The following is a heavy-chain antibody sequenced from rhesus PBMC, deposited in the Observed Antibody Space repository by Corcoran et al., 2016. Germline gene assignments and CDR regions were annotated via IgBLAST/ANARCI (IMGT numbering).Heavy chain of an antibody. D-gene: IGHD5-24*01. CDR1: GGSFSSYW. V-gene: IGHV4-80*01. CDR3: ARELYSGYSSKYFDY. CDR2: NNGNRRHT. J-gene: IGHJ4*01. Sequence: QVQLQESGPGLVKPSETLSLTCAVSGGSFSSYWWSWIRQPPGKGLEWIGGNNGNRRHTNTTPALKSVITSSKNASRNQFSLKLSSVTAADTAVYYCARELYSGYSSKYFDYWGQGVLVTVSS.